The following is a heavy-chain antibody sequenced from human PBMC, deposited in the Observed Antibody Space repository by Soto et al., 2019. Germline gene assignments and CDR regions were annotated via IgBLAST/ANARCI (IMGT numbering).Heavy chain of an antibody. CDR1: GDSISSRSYY. D-gene: IGHD2-21*02. Sequence: PSETLSLTCTVTGDSISSRSYYWGWIRQPPGKGLEWIGSIYYSGSTYNNPSLRSRVSMSIDTSKDQFSLKLKSVTAADTALYFCARQRTSVVTQTYFDFWGPGSLVSRSS. J-gene: IGHJ4*02. CDR3: ARQRTSVVTQTYFDF. V-gene: IGHV4-39*01. CDR2: IYYSGST.